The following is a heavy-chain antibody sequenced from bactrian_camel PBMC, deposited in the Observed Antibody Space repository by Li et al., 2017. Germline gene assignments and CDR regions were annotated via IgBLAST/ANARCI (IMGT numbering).Heavy chain of an antibody. CDR2: IAFDDGST. D-gene: IGHD3*01. J-gene: IGHJ6*01. CDR1: DLASHACT. Sequence: HVQLVESGGGSVQAGGTLRLSCTAPDLASHACTVEWYRQVDGQQREWVSSIAFDDGSTYYAAPVEGRFSISQDEATKSLYLQMDNLRPEDTGIYYCAADSPAFGVGGDCPLYPLFGFWGQGTQVTVS. CDR3: AADSPAFGVGGDCPLYPLFGF. V-gene: IGHV3S1*01.